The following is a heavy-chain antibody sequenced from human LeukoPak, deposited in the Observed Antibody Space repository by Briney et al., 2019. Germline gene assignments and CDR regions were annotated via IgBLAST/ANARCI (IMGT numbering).Heavy chain of an antibody. Sequence: ASVKVSCKASGYTFTNYGISWVRQAPGQGLEWMGWISAYNGHTNYAQKFQDRVTMSTDTSTGTAYMDLRSLRSDDTAVYYCARDRSSSDYWGQGTLVTVSS. J-gene: IGHJ4*02. CDR1: GYTFTNYG. V-gene: IGHV1-18*01. CDR2: ISAYNGHT. D-gene: IGHD6-19*01. CDR3: ARDRSSSDY.